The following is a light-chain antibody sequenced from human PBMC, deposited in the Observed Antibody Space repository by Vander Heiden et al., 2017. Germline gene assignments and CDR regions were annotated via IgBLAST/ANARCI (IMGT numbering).Light chain of an antibody. J-gene: IGKJ1*01. Sequence: DIQMTQSPSSLSASVGDRVTITCRASQSISSHLNWYQQKPGKAPKLLIYAASNLHSRVPSRCSGSGSGTDFTLTISSLQPEDFTTYCWQQGYSTLWTFGQGTRVEIK. V-gene: IGKV1-39*01. CDR1: QSISSH. CDR3: QQGYSTLWT. CDR2: AAS.